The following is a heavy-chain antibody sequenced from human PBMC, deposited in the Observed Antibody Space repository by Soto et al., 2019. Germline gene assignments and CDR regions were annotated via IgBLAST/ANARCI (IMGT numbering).Heavy chain of an antibody. J-gene: IGHJ4*02. CDR2: ISYDGSNK. CDR3: AKNEQPFSSGWYEGGDY. V-gene: IGHV3-30*18. CDR1: GFTFSSYG. Sequence: QVQLVESGGGVVQPGRSLRLSCAASGFTFSSYGMDWVRQAPGKGLQWVAVISYDGSNKYYADSVKGRFTISRDNSKNTLYLQMNSLRAEDTAVYYCAKNEQPFSSGWYEGGDYWGQGTLVTVSS. D-gene: IGHD6-19*01.